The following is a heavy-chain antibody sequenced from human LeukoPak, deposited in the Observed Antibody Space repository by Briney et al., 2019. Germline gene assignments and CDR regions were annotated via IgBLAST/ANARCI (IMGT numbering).Heavy chain of an antibody. D-gene: IGHD6-6*01. CDR3: AGPRSSQLDPYYYYYYMDV. V-gene: IGHV4-34*01. Sequence: PSETLSLTCAVYGGSFSGYYWSWIRQSPGKGLEWIGEINHSGGTNYNPSLKSRVTISVDTSKNQFSLKLSFVTAADTAVYYCAGPRSSQLDPYYYYYYMDVWGKGTTVTVSS. CDR2: INHSGGT. J-gene: IGHJ6*03. CDR1: GGSFSGYY.